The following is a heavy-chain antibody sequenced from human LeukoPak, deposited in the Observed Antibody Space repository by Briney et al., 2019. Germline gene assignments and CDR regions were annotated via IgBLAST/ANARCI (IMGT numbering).Heavy chain of an antibody. CDR1: GYTFTGYY. J-gene: IGHJ3*02. D-gene: IGHD1-14*01. Sequence: ASVKVSCKASGYTFTGYYMHWVRQAPGQGLEWMGWINPNSGGTNYAQKFQGRVTMTRDTSISTAYMELSRLRSDDTAVYYCARDRWAESAAFDIWGQGTMVTVSS. CDR2: INPNSGGT. V-gene: IGHV1-2*02. CDR3: ARDRWAESAAFDI.